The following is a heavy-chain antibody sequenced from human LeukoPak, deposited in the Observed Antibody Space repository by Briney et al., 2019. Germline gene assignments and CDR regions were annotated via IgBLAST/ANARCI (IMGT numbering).Heavy chain of an antibody. CDR3: ARDWGSGYYFDY. V-gene: IGHV4-61*02. CDR2: IYTSGST. Sequence: SQTLSLTCTVSGGSISSGSYYWSWIRQPAGKGLEWIGRIYTSGSTNYNPSLKSRVTMSVDTSKNQFSLKLSSVTAADTAVYYCARDWGSGYYFDYWGQGALVTVSS. D-gene: IGHD3-22*01. CDR1: GGSISSGSYY. J-gene: IGHJ4*02.